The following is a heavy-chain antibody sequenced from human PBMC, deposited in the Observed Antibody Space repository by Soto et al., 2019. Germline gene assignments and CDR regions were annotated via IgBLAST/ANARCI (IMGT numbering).Heavy chain of an antibody. D-gene: IGHD3-22*01. V-gene: IGHV4-61*01. CDR1: GGSVSSGSYY. CDR2: IYYSGST. J-gene: IGHJ4*02. Sequence: QVQLQESGPGLVKPSETLSLTCTVSGGSVSSGSYYWSWIRQPPGKGLEWIGYIYYSGSTNYNPSLKSRVTISVDTSKHQFSLKLSSVTAADTAMYYCARGTRDYDSSGSVDYWGQGTLVTVSS. CDR3: ARGTRDYDSSGSVDY.